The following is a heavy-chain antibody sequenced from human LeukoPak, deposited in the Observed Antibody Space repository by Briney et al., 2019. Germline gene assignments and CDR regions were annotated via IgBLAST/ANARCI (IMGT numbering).Heavy chain of an antibody. Sequence: ASVKVSCKASGYTFTTFEISWVRQAPGQGLEWMGWVNPNSGDTGYAQQIQGRVNLTRNTAIATAYMELSRLKSEDTAVYYCARVDTGLTCWGQGTLIIVSS. CDR1: GYTFTTFE. D-gene: IGHD2-8*02. CDR3: ARVDTGLTC. J-gene: IGHJ4*02. CDR2: VNPNSGDT. V-gene: IGHV1-8*02.